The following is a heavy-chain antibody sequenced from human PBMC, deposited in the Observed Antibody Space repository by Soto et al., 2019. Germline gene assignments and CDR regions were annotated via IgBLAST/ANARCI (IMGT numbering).Heavy chain of an antibody. J-gene: IGHJ6*02. CDR3: ASSPAYGSSWYGIPPDLSHGMDV. D-gene: IGHD6-13*01. CDR1: GYTFTSYY. Sequence: SVKVSCEASGYTFTSYYIHWVRQAPGQGLEWMGIINPRGGITTYAQKFQGRLTMTGDTSTSTVYMELSSLTSEDTAMYHCASSPAYGSSWYGIPPDLSHGMDVWGQGTTVTVSS. CDR2: INPRGGIT. V-gene: IGHV1-46*01.